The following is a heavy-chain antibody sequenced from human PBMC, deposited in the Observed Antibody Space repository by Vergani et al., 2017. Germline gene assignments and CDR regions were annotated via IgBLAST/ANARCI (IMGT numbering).Heavy chain of an antibody. Sequence: EVQLVESGGGLVQPGGSLRLSCAASGFTFSSYSMNWVRQGPGKGLEWVSYISSSSSTIYYATSVKGRFTISRENAKNSLYLQMNSLRAEDTAVYYCAREGGGSYYYYYGMAVWSQGTTVTVSS. D-gene: IGHD1-26*01. V-gene: IGHV3-48*01. CDR3: AREGGGSYYYYYGMAV. CDR1: GFTFSSYS. J-gene: IGHJ6*02. CDR2: ISSSSSTI.